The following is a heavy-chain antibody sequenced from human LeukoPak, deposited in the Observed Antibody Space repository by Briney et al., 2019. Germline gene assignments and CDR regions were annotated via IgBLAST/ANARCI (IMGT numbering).Heavy chain of an antibody. J-gene: IGHJ4*02. CDR3: ARVGMVRGVIIMSFDY. D-gene: IGHD3-10*01. CDR1: GFTFSSYS. CDR2: ISSSSSYI. Sequence: GGSLRLSCAASGFTFSSYSMNWVRQPPGKGLEWVSSISSSSSYIYYADSVKGRFTISRDNAKNSLYLQMSSLRAEDTAVYYCARVGMVRGVIIMSFDYWGQGTLVTVSS. V-gene: IGHV3-21*01.